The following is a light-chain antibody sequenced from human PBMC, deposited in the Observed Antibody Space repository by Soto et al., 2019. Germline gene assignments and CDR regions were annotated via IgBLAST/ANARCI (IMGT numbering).Light chain of an antibody. J-gene: IGKJ1*01. Sequence: DIQMTQSPSTLSASVGDRVTITCRASQSIGDSLAWYQQKPGKAPYLLISDVSSLERGVPSRFSGSGSGTEFTLTISSLQPDDFATYYCQQYDNYLTFGRGTKVDIK. CDR1: QSIGDS. CDR2: DVS. V-gene: IGKV1-5*01. CDR3: QQYDNYLT.